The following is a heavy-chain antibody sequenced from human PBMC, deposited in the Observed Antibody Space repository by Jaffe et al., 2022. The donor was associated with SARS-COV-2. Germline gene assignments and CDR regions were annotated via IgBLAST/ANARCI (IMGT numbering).Heavy chain of an antibody. CDR1: GFTFSNYD. CDR3: ARWHGSGAYAFDI. CDR2: IGTAGDT. D-gene: IGHD3-10*01. V-gene: IGHV3-13*01. J-gene: IGHJ3*02. Sequence: EVQLVESGGGLVQPGGSLRLSCAASGFTFSNYDMHWVRQGTGKGPEWVSVIGTAGDTYYSGSVKGRFTISRENAKNSLYLQMNSLRAGDTAVYYCARWHGSGAYAFDIWGQGTMVTVSS.